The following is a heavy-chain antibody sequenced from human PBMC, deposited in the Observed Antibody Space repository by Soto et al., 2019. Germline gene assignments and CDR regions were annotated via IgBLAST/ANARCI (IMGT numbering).Heavy chain of an antibody. Sequence: QVQLQESGPGLVKPSQTLSLTCTVSGGSISSGDYYWSWIRQPPGKGLEWIGYIYYSGSTYYNPYLKSRVTISVDTSKNQFSLKLSSVTAADTAVYYCARVGPIAAAAYYYYGMDVWGQGTTVTVSS. CDR1: GGSISSGDYY. CDR2: IYYSGST. J-gene: IGHJ6*02. D-gene: IGHD6-13*01. V-gene: IGHV4-30-4*01. CDR3: ARVGPIAAAAYYYYGMDV.